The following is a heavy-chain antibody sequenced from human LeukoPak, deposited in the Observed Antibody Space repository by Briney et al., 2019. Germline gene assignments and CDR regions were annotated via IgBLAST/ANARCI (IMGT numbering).Heavy chain of an antibody. CDR1: GGSISSSSHH. CDR3: SREHESASDY. V-gene: IGHV4-39*02. Sequence: SETLSLTCTVSGGSISSSSHHWAWIRQPPGKGLEWIASIYYTGTSYYNPSPKSRLTISVDSSRDQFSLRLSSVTAADTGVYYCSREHESASDYWGQGILVTVSS. J-gene: IGHJ4*02. CDR2: IYYTGTS.